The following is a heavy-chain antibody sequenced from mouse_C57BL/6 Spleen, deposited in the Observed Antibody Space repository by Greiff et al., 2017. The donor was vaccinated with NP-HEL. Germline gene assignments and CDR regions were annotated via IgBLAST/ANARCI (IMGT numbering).Heavy chain of an antibody. V-gene: IGHV1-55*01. CDR1: GYTFTSYW. CDR2: IYPGSGSS. J-gene: IGHJ3*01. CDR3: ARADDYPFAY. Sequence: QVQLQQPGAELVKPGASVKMSCKASGYTFTSYWITWVKQRPGQGLEWIGDIYPGSGSSNYNEKFKGKATLDVDTSSSTAYMQLSSLTSEDSAVYYCARADDYPFAYWGQGTLVTVSA. D-gene: IGHD2-4*01.